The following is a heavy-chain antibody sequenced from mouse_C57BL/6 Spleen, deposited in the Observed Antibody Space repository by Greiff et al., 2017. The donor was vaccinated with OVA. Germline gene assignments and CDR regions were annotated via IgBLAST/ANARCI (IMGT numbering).Heavy chain of an antibody. Sequence: QVQLQQPGTELVKPGASVKLPCKASGYTFTSYWMHWVKQRPGQGLEWIGNINPSNGGTNYNEKFKSKATLTVDKSSSTAYMQLSSLTSEDSAVYYCAREDTTVVGPMDYWGQGTSVTVSS. CDR3: AREDTTVVGPMDY. CDR2: INPSNGGT. CDR1: GYTFTSYW. D-gene: IGHD1-1*01. V-gene: IGHV1-53*01. J-gene: IGHJ4*01.